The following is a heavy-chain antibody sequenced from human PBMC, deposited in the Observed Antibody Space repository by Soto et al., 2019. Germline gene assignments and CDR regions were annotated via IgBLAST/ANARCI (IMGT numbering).Heavy chain of an antibody. Sequence: ASVKVSCKASGDTFSSHALSWVRQAPGQGLEWMGGIIPIFDARTYAQKFQGRVTISADKSTKTGYMELSSLTSEDTAVYFCARDFGHGYYLDYWGRGTLVTVSS. J-gene: IGHJ4*02. CDR1: GDTFSSHA. V-gene: IGHV1-69*06. CDR3: ARDFGHGYYLDY. D-gene: IGHD3-3*01. CDR2: IIPIFDAR.